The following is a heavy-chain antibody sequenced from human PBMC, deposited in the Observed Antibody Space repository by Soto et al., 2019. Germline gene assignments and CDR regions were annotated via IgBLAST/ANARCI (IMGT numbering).Heavy chain of an antibody. CDR1: GFTFSSYW. Sequence: PGGSLRLSCAASGFTFSSYWMNWVRQAPGKGLEWVANIKQDGSEKYYVDSVKGRFTISRDNAKNSLFLQMNSLRAEDTAVYYCARDLGYCSGGNCYSVLDYWGQGTLVTVSS. J-gene: IGHJ4*02. V-gene: IGHV3-7*01. D-gene: IGHD2-15*01. CDR2: IKQDGSEK. CDR3: ARDLGYCSGGNCYSVLDY.